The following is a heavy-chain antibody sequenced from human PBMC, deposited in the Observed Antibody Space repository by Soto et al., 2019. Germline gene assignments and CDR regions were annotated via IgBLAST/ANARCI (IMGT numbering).Heavy chain of an antibody. V-gene: IGHV3-23*01. Sequence: EVQLLESGGGLLQPGGSLRLSCAASGFTFSSYAMSWVRQAPGKGLEWVSTISGSGGSTYYGDSLKGRFTISRDNSKNTLFLQMSSQRAEDTAVYYCAKEAVSGWYYFDYWGPGTLVTVSS. CDR2: ISGSGGST. CDR3: AKEAVSGWYYFDY. D-gene: IGHD6-19*01. CDR1: GFTFSSYA. J-gene: IGHJ4*02.